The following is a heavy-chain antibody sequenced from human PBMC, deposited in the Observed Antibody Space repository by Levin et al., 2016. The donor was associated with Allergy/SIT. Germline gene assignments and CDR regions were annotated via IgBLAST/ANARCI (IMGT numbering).Heavy chain of an antibody. Sequence: PGKGLEWIGSIYYSGSTYYNPSLKSRVTISVDTSKNQFSLKLSSVTAADTAVYYCATYSEREGNGSWYWGQGTLVTVSS. D-gene: IGHD1-26*01. V-gene: IGHV4-39*01. CDR2: IYYSGST. J-gene: IGHJ4*02. CDR3: ATYSEREGNGSWY.